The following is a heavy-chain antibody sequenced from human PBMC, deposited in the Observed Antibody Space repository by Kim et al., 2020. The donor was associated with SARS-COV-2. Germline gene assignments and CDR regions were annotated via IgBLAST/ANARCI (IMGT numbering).Heavy chain of an antibody. J-gene: IGHJ2*01. Sequence: GGSLRLSCAASGFTFSSYSMNWVRQAPGKGLEWVSSISSSSSYIYYADSVKGRFTISRDNAKNSLYLQMNSLRAEDTAVYYCARGGKYYYDSSGYGKYWYFDLWGRGTLVTVSS. CDR2: ISSSSSYI. V-gene: IGHV3-21*01. CDR3: ARGGKYYYDSSGYGKYWYFDL. CDR1: GFTFSSYS. D-gene: IGHD3-22*01.